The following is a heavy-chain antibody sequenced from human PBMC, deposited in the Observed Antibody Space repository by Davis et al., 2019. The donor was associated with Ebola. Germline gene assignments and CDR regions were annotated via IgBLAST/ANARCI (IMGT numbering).Heavy chain of an antibody. CDR2: INHSGST. CDR3: ARERRIVVVPAAAHYYYYGMDV. CDR1: GGSFSGYY. Sequence: SETLPLTCAVYGGSFSGYYWSWIRQPPGKGLEWIGEINHSGSTNYNPSLKSRVTISVDTSKNQLSLKLSSVTAADTAVYYCARERRIVVVPAAAHYYYYGMDVWGQGTTVTVSS. J-gene: IGHJ6*02. V-gene: IGHV4-34*01. D-gene: IGHD2-2*01.